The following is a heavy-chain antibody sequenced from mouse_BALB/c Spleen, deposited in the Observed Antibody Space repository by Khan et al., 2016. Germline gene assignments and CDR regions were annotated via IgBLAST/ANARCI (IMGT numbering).Heavy chain of an antibody. D-gene: IGHD1-1*01. CDR3: ARRNYGRSWYFDV. J-gene: IGHJ1*01. CDR2: ISYDANN. Sequence: EVQLQESGPGLVKPSQSLSLTCSVTGYSITSGYYWNWIRQFPGNKLEWMGYISYDANNNYNPSLKNRISITRDTSKNQFFLKLNSVTTEDTATXYCARRNYGRSWYFDVWGAGTTVTVSS. CDR1: GYSITSGYY. V-gene: IGHV3-6*02.